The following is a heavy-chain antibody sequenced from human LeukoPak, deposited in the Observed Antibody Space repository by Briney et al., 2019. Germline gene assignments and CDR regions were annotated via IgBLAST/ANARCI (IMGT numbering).Heavy chain of an antibody. D-gene: IGHD3-22*01. Sequence: GRSLRLSCAASGFTFSSYGMRWVRQAPGKGLEWVAVIWYDGSNKYCADSVKGRFTISRDNSKNTLYLQMNSLRAEDTAVYYCARSNYDSGGYQFDYWGQGTLVTVSS. J-gene: IGHJ4*02. CDR1: GFTFSSYG. CDR2: IWYDGSNK. CDR3: ARSNYDSGGYQFDY. V-gene: IGHV3-33*01.